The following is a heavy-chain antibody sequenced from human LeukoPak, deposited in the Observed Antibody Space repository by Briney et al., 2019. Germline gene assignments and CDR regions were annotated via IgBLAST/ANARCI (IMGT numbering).Heavy chain of an antibody. J-gene: IGHJ4*02. Sequence: ASVTVSCKASGYTFTGYYMHWVRQAPGQGLEWMGWINPNSGGTNYAQKFQGRVTMTRDTSIITAYMELTRLRSDDTAVYYCARDNGDYWFDYWGQGTLVTVSS. V-gene: IGHV1-2*02. CDR1: GYTFTGYY. CDR2: INPNSGGT. CDR3: ARDNGDYWFDY. D-gene: IGHD4-17*01.